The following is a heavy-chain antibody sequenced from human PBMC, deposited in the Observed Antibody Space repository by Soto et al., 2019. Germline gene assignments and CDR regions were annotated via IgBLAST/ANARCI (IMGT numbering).Heavy chain of an antibody. V-gene: IGHV2-5*02. CDR1: AFSLSTGGVG. CDR2: IYWDDDK. Sequence: SGPTLVNATQTLELTCTFSAFSLSTGGVGVGWIRQPPGKALEWLALIYWDDDKRYSPSLRSRLTITKDTSKNQVVLTMTNMDPVDTATYYCIQSRCGGDCLQSYASYYYYGMDVWGQGTTVTVSS. D-gene: IGHD2-21*02. J-gene: IGHJ6*02. CDR3: IQSRCGGDCLQSYASYYYYGMDV.